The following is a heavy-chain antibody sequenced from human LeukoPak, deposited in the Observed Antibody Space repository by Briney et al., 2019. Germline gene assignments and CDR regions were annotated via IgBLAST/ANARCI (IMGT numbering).Heavy chain of an antibody. CDR2: INHSGSA. J-gene: IGHJ4*02. D-gene: IGHD2-21*01. CDR1: GGSFSAYY. CDR3: ALFGDDFTFDY. V-gene: IGHV4-34*01. Sequence: SETLSLTCAVSGGSFSAYYWTWIRQPPGKGLEWIGEINHSGSANYNPSLKSRVTISLDTSKNQFSLKLSSVTAADTAVYYCALFGDDFTFDYWGQGTLVTVSS.